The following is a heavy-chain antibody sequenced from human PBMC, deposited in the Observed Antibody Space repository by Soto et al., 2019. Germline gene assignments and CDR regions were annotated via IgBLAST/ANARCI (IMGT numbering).Heavy chain of an antibody. Sequence: GAPVKLSCKESGYTFTCYSMHWVRQARGQGLEWMGWINPNSGGTNYAQKFQGRVTMTRDTSISTAYMELSRLRSDDTAVYYCARGTIVAIYGMDGWGQGTTVTVS. V-gene: IGHV1-2*02. J-gene: IGHJ6*02. CDR2: INPNSGGT. CDR3: ARGTIVAIYGMDG. CDR1: GYTFTCYS. D-gene: IGHD5-12*01.